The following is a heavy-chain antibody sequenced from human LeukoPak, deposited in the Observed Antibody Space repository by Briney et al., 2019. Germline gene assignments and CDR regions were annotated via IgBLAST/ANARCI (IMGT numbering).Heavy chain of an antibody. CDR3: ARQFYYGSGTKSAWFDP. D-gene: IGHD3-10*01. J-gene: IGHJ5*02. V-gene: IGHV4-59*08. CDR1: GGSISSYY. CDR2: FNYSGST. Sequence: SETLSLTCTVSGGSISSYYWSWIRQPPGKGLSWFGRFNYSGSTNYNPSLKSRVTISVDTSKNQFSLKLSSVTAADTAVYYCARQFYYGSGTKSAWFDPWGQGTLVTVSS.